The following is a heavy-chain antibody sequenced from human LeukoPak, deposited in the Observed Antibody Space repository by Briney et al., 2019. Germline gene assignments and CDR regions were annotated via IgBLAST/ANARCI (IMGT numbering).Heavy chain of an antibody. J-gene: IGHJ4*02. CDR1: GYTFTRYD. V-gene: IGHV1-8*01. Sequence: ASVKVSCKASGYTFTRYDINWVRQATGQGLEWRGWMNRNSGNTGYAQKLQGRVTMTTDTSTSTAYMELTSLRADDTAVYYCARSELRFLEWLLYVTVPFDYWGQGTLVTVSS. CDR2: MNRNSGNT. D-gene: IGHD3-3*01. CDR3: ARSELRFLEWLLYVTVPFDY.